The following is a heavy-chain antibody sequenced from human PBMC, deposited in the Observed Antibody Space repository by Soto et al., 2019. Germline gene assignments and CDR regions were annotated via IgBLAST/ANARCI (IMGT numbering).Heavy chain of an antibody. D-gene: IGHD6-19*01. Sequence: SETLSLTCTVSGVSITSSSSDYWGWIRQPPGKGLEWIGSIYYSGSTYYNPSLKSRVTISVDTSKNQFSLKLSSVTAADTAVYYCARTSSGWYRLGEPFDYWGQGTLVTVSS. CDR2: IYYSGST. CDR1: GVSITSSSSDY. V-gene: IGHV4-39*01. J-gene: IGHJ4*02. CDR3: ARTSSGWYRLGEPFDY.